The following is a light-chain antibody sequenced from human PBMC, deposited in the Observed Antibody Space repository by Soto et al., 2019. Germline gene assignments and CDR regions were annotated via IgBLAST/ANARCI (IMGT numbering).Light chain of an antibody. CDR3: CSYAGSYIYVV. J-gene: IGLJ2*01. CDR2: DVS. V-gene: IGLV2-11*01. CDR1: SSDIGNYNY. Sequence: QSVLTQPRSVSGSPGQSVTISCIGTSSDIGNYNYVSWYQQHPGKAPKLIIYDVSTRPSGVPDRFSGSKSGNTASLTISGLQSEDEADYYCCSYAGSYIYVVFGGGTKVTVL.